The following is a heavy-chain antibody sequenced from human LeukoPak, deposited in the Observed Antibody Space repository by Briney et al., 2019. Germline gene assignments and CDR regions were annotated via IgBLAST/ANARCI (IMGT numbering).Heavy chain of an antibody. J-gene: IGHJ4*02. D-gene: IGHD5-12*01. Sequence: GESLKISCKASGYHFTKNWIAWLRHVPGQGLEWMGFIFPGDSDTRYNPSFQGHVTISADKSETTAVLQWASLRASDTAIYYCAICPHSGRYSSYFDNWGQGTQVIVST. CDR2: IFPGDSDT. CDR1: GYHFTKNW. CDR3: AICPHSGRYSSYFDN. V-gene: IGHV5-51*01.